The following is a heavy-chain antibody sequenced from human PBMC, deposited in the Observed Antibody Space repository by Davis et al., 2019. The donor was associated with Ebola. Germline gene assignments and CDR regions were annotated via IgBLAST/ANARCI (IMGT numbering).Heavy chain of an antibody. V-gene: IGHV3-48*03. CDR1: GFAFSSYE. CDR2: ISSSGSTM. J-gene: IGHJ5*02. D-gene: IGHD5-18*01. CDR3: ARGGYSYGNWFDP. Sequence: GESLKISCAASGFAFSSYEMNWVRQAPGKGLEWVSYISSSGSTMYYAESVKGRFTISRDNAKNSLYLQMNSLRAEDTVVYYCARGGYSYGNWFDPWGQGTLVTASS.